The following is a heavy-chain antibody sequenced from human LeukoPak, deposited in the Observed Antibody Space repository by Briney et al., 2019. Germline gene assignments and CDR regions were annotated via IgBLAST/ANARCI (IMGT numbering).Heavy chain of an antibody. V-gene: IGHV3-21*04. CDR2: ILSGSGNI. CDR3: ARTEGYCSGGSCYARYFDY. J-gene: IGHJ4*02. Sequence: GGSLRLSCATSGFTFYEYSMNWVRQAPGKGLEWVSSILSGSGNIYYADSVKGRFTISRDNAKNSLYLQMNSLRAEDTAVYYCARTEGYCSGGSCYARYFDYWGQGTLVTVSS. CDR1: GFTFYEYS. D-gene: IGHD2-15*01.